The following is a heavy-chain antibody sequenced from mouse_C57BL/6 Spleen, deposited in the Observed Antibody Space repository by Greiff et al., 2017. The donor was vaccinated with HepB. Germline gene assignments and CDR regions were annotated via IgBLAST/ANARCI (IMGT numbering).Heavy chain of an antibody. CDR3: ARRVEGDYDDERAYYFDY. J-gene: IGHJ2*01. Sequence: QVTLKESGPGILQSSQTLSLTCSFSGFSLSTSGMGVSWIRQPSGKGLEWLAHIYWDDDKRYNPSLKSRLTISKDTSRNQVFLKITSVDTADTATYYCARRVEGDYDDERAYYFDYWGQGTTLTVSS. CDR1: GFSLSTSGMG. V-gene: IGHV8-12*01. CDR2: IYWDDDK. D-gene: IGHD2-4*01.